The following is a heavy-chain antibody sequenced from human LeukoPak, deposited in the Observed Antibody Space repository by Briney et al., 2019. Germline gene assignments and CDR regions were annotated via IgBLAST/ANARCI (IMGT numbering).Heavy chain of an antibody. CDR2: ICTSGST. J-gene: IGHJ4*02. CDR1: GESFSGYY. Sequence: PSETLSLTCDVYGESFSGYYWSWIRQPAGKGLEWIGRICTSGSTNYNPSLKSRVTISVDTSKNQFSLKLSSVTAADTAVYYCARDCSSTSCYDYWGQGTLVTVSS. V-gene: IGHV4-4*07. D-gene: IGHD2-2*01. CDR3: ARDCSSTSCYDY.